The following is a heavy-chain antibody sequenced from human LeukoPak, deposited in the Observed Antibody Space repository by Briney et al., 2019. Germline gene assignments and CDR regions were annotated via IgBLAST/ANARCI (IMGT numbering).Heavy chain of an antibody. D-gene: IGHD6-19*01. CDR2: ISYDGSNK. J-gene: IGHJ3*02. Sequence: GGSLRLPCAASGFTFSSYAMHWVRQAPGKGLEWVAVISYDGSNKYYADSVKGRFTISRDNSKNTLYLQMNSLRAEDTAVYYCARDQAGIAVAGTAFDIWGQGTMVTVSS. CDR3: ARDQAGIAVAGTAFDI. V-gene: IGHV3-30*04. CDR1: GFTFSSYA.